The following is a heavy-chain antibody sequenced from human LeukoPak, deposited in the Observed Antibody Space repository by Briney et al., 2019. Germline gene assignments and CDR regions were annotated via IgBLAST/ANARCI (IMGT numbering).Heavy chain of an antibody. V-gene: IGHV3-30*04. Sequence: GGSLRLSCAASGFTFSSYAMHWVRQAPGKGLEWVAVISYDGSNEYYADSVKGRFTISRDNSKNTLYLQMNSLRAEDTAVYYCARGLGSGGPLDYWGQGTLVTVSS. CDR2: ISYDGSNE. J-gene: IGHJ4*02. CDR3: ARGLGSGGPLDY. D-gene: IGHD1-1*01. CDR1: GFTFSSYA.